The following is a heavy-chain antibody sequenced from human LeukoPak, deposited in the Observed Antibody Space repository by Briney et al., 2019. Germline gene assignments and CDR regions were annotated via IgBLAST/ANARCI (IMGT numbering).Heavy chain of an antibody. Sequence: PSETLSLTCTVSGGSISSYYWSWIRQPPGKGLEWIGYIYYSGSTNYNPSLKSRVTISVDTSKNQFSLKLSSVTAADTAVYYCARGEQLASYWGQGTLVTVPS. J-gene: IGHJ4*02. D-gene: IGHD6-13*01. CDR1: GGSISSYY. CDR2: IYYSGST. V-gene: IGHV4-59*01. CDR3: ARGEQLASY.